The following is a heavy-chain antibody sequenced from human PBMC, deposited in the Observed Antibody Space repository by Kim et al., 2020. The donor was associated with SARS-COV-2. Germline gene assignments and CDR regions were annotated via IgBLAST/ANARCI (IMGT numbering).Heavy chain of an antibody. CDR3: ARHRIEFRVVVAETPTWFDD. Sequence: SETLSLTCTVSGGSISSSSYYWGWIRQPPGKGLEWIGSIYYSGSTYYNPSLKSRVTISVDTSKNQFSLKLSSVTAADTAVYYCARHRIEFRVVVAETPTWFDDWGQGTLVTVSS. CDR2: IYYSGST. CDR1: GGSISSSSYY. V-gene: IGHV4-39*01. D-gene: IGHD2-15*01. J-gene: IGHJ4*02.